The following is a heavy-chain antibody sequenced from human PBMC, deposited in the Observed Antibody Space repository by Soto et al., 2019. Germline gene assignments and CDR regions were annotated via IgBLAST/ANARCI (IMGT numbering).Heavy chain of an antibody. CDR1: GFTVSSNY. D-gene: IGHD6-13*01. V-gene: IGHV3-66*01. CDR2: IYSGGST. J-gene: IGHJ4*02. CDR3: ARSSRRIAAAPD. Sequence: GGSLRLSCAASGFTVSSNYMSWVRQAPGKGLEWVSVIYSGGSTYYADSVKGRFTISRDNSKNTLYFQMNSLRAEYTAVYYCARSSRRIAAAPDWGQGTLVTVSS.